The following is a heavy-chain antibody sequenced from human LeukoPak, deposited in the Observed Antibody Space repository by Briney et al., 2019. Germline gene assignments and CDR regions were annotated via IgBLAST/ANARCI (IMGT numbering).Heavy chain of an antibody. D-gene: IGHD5-18*01. CDR2: INHSGST. V-gene: IGHV4-34*01. CDR3: AIGGYSYRHYYYYMDV. Sequence: SETLSLTCAVYGGSFSGYYRSWIRQPPGKGLEWIGEINHSGSTNYNPSLKSRVTISVDTSKNQFSLKLSSVTAADTAVYYCAIGGYSYRHYYYYMDVWGKGTTVTVSS. CDR1: GGSFSGYY. J-gene: IGHJ6*03.